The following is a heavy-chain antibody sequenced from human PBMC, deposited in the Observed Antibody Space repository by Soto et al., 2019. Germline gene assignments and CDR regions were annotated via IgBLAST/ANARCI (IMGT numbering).Heavy chain of an antibody. Sequence: SQTLSLTCAISGDSVSSKSAAWHWIRQSPSRGLEWLGRTYYRSKWSSNYAVSVKSRITINPDTSKNQFSLQLRSVTPDDTAIYYCARTGHYLVAYRGQRTPVTVSS. D-gene: IGHD3-9*01. CDR2: TYYRSKWSS. V-gene: IGHV6-1*01. CDR1: GDSVSSKSAA. J-gene: IGHJ4*02. CDR3: ARTGHYLVAY.